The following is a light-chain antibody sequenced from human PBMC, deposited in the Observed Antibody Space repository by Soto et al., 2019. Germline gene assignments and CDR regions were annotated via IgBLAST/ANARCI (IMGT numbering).Light chain of an antibody. J-gene: IGKJ3*01. Sequence: DIQMTQSPSTLSASVGDRVTITCRASQSISRYLAWYQQKPGEAPKLLIYDASTLQSGVPSRFSGSGSGTEFSLSISSLQPDDFATYYCQHYHSLSSFGPGTKWISN. CDR2: DAS. V-gene: IGKV1-5*01. CDR1: QSISRY. CDR3: QHYHSLSS.